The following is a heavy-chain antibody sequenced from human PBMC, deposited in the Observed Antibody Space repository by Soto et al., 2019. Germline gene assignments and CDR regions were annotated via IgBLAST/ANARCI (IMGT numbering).Heavy chain of an antibody. J-gene: IGHJ6*02. Sequence: QVQLVQSGAEVKKPGSSVTVSCKASGGTFGNSAISWVRQAPGQGLEWMGGIIPIFPTPDYAQKFQGRVTVTADESTATASVEITILRSEDTAVYYWARDKARHQLGGNYYFGMGVWGQGTKVTVSS. CDR3: ARDKARHQLGGNYYFGMGV. CDR2: IIPIFPTP. CDR1: GGTFGNSA. V-gene: IGHV1-69*12. D-gene: IGHD6-6*01.